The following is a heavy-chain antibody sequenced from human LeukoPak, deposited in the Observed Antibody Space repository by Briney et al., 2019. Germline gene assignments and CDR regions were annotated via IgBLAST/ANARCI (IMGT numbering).Heavy chain of an antibody. CDR3: AKDRDSSSWSYYFDY. D-gene: IGHD6-13*01. J-gene: IGHJ4*02. CDR1: GFTFSSYA. CDR2: ISGSGGST. V-gene: IGHV3-23*01. Sequence: PGGSLRLSCAASGFTFSSYAMSWVRQAPGKGLEWVSAISGSGGSTYYADSVKGRFTISRDNSKNTLYLQMNSLRAEDTAVYYCAKDRDSSSWSYYFDYWGQGTLVTVSS.